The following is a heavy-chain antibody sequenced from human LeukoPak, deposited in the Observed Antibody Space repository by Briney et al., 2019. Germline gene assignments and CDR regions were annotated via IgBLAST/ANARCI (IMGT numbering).Heavy chain of an antibody. CDR3: ARSTRRWLQLRGYFDY. V-gene: IGHV1-2*02. CDR1: GSPFTRYY. D-gene: IGHD5-24*01. J-gene: IGHJ4*02. Sequence: ASVKVSCQASGSPFTRYYMHWVRPAPGQGLEWMGWLNPNSGGTNYAQKFQGRVTMTRDTSISTAYMELSRLRSDDTAVYYCARSTRRWLQLRGYFDYWGQGTLVTVSS. CDR2: LNPNSGGT.